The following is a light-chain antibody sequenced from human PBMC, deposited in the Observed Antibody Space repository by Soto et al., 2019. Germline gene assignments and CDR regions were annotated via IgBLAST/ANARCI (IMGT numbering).Light chain of an antibody. J-gene: IGKJ1*01. Sequence: EILMTQSPATLSLSPGEIGTLSCRASQSVSSDLAWYHQKPGQAPRLLIYGASTRATGIPARFSGSGSGTEFTLTINSLQSEDFAVYYCQQYNNWPRTFGQGTKVDIK. V-gene: IGKV3-15*01. CDR3: QQYNNWPRT. CDR2: GAS. CDR1: QSVSSD.